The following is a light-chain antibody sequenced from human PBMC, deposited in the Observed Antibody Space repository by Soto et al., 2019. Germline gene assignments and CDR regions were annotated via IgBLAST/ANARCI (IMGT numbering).Light chain of an antibody. CDR3: QSYDSSLSGSEV. CDR1: SPNIGAGND. CDR2: GNG. J-gene: IGLJ1*01. Sequence: QSVLTQPPSVSGAPGQRVTISCTGSSPNIGAGNDVHWYQHLPGTAPKLLIYGNGNRPSGVPDRFSGSKSGTSASLAITGLQAEDEADYYCQSYDSSLSGSEVFGTGTKLTVL. V-gene: IGLV1-40*01.